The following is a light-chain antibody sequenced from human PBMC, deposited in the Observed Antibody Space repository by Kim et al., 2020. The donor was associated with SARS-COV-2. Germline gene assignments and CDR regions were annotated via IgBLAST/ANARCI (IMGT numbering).Light chain of an antibody. V-gene: IGLV3-19*01. J-gene: IGLJ3*02. CDR2: GKY. CDR1: SLRNYY. CDR3: NSRDSSGDHVV. Sequence: ALGQTVSRTCQGDSLRNYYATWYQQRPGQAPVLVLYGKYNRPSGIPDRFSGSASGNTASLTITGAQAEDEADYYCNSRDSSGDHVVFGGGTKLTVL.